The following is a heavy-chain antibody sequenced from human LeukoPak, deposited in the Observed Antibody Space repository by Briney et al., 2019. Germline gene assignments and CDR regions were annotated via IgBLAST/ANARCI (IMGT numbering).Heavy chain of an antibody. V-gene: IGHV4-39*01. CDR3: VRYVVYVSGIYYFDY. CDR1: GGSISSSSHY. J-gene: IGHJ4*02. D-gene: IGHD3-10*01. CDR2: INYSGST. Sequence: SETLSPTCTVSGGSISSSSHYWSWLRQPPGKGLEWLASINYSGSTYYNPSLKSRVTITVDTSKNQFTLKLSSVTAADTAVFYCVRYVVYVSGIYYFDYWGQGTLVTVSS.